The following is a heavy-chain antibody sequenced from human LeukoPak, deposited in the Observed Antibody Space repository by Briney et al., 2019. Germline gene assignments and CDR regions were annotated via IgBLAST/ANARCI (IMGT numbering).Heavy chain of an antibody. CDR2: ISYDGSNK. V-gene: IGHV3-30*18. CDR1: GFTFSSYG. Sequence: GGSLRLSCAASGFTFSSYGMHWVRQAPGKGLEWVAVISYDGSNKYYADSVKGRFTISRDNSKNTLYLQMNSLRAEDTAVYYCAKSRPEYYYNYYMDVEGKGHTVTVSS. J-gene: IGHJ6*03. CDR3: AKSRPEYYYNYYMDV.